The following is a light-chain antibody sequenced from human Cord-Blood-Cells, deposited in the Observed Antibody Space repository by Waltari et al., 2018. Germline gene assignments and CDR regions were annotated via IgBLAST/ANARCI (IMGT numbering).Light chain of an antibody. J-gene: IGKJ4*01. CDR2: AAS. Sequence: IQMTQSPSSLSASVENSVTITCRASTSISSYLNWYQQKQGKAPNLVIYAASSLQSGVASRFSGSGSGTYFTLTISSLQPEDFATYYCQQSYSTPLTFGGGTKVEIK. CDR3: QQSYSTPLT. CDR1: TSISSY. V-gene: IGKV1-39*01.